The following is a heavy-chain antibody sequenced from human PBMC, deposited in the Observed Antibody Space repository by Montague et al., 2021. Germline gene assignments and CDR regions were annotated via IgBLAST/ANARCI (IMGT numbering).Heavy chain of an antibody. D-gene: IGHD3-16*01. CDR3: AREWGAFDS. CDR2: IYYNGNT. Sequence: SETLSLTCTVSGGAISSFYWHWIRHSPGKGLEWIGEIYYNGNTKYDPSLKSRVTMSVDTSENQFSLRLSSVTVAGTAVYYCAREWGAFDSWGQGTLVTVSS. J-gene: IGHJ4*02. V-gene: IGHV4-59*01. CDR1: GGAISSFY.